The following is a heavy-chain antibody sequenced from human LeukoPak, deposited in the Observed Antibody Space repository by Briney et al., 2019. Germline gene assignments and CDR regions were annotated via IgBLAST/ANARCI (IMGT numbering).Heavy chain of an antibody. D-gene: IGHD6-19*01. CDR3: ARAGSFAFDI. CDR2: ISYDGSNK. CDR1: GFTFSNYA. J-gene: IGHJ3*02. V-gene: IGHV3-30-3*01. Sequence: GGSLRLSCAASGFTFSNYAMHWVRQAPGKGLEWVAVISYDGSNKYYADSVKGRFTISRDNSKNTLYLQMNSLRAEDTAVYYCARAGSFAFDIWGQGTMVTVSS.